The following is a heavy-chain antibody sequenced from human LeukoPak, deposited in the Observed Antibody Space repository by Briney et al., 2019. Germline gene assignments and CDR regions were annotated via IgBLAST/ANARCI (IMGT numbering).Heavy chain of an antibody. D-gene: IGHD3-9*01. V-gene: IGHV4-4*07. CDR1: GGSISSYY. Sequence: SETLSLTCTVSGGSISSYYWSWIRQPAGKGLEWIGRIYTSGSTNYNPSLKSRVTISVDKSKNQFSLKLSSVTAADTAVYYCARHDIVTGYYHRHFDYWGPGTLVTVSS. CDR3: ARHDIVTGYYHRHFDY. J-gene: IGHJ4*01. CDR2: IYTSGST.